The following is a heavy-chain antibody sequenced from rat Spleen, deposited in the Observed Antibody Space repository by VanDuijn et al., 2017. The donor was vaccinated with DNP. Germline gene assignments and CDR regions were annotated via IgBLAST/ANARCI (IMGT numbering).Heavy chain of an antibody. CDR1: GFTFRNYG. V-gene: IGHV5S13*01. CDR2: ISTVGDNS. Sequence: EVQLVESGGGLVQPGRSLKLSCAASGFTFRNYGMAWVRQAPTKGLEWVASISTVGDNSVYRDSVKGRFTISRDNAKSTLYLQMNSLRSEDTATYYCARQEGITTDFDYWGQGVMVTVSS. J-gene: IGHJ2*01. D-gene: IGHD1-4*01. CDR3: ARQEGITTDFDY.